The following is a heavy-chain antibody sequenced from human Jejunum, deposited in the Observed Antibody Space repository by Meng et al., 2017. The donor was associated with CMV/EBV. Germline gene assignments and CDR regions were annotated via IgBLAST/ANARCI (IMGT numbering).Heavy chain of an antibody. J-gene: IGHJ5*02. CDR3: AGGEADCDRTICYWWLGRFAT. CDR1: TW. Sequence: TWWSGVRQPPGRGLAGIGQVCISDIYNYSPSLWSRSTISVDKSKDQFSLKLRSVTAADTAVYDWAGGEADCDRTICYWWLGRFATWGQGTLVTVSS. D-gene: IGHD2-2*01. CDR2: VCISDIY. V-gene: IGHV4-4*02.